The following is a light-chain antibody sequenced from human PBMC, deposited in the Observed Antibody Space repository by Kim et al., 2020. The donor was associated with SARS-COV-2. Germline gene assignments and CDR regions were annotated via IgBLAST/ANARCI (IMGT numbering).Light chain of an antibody. CDR1: QYISSA. J-gene: IGKJ2*01. CDR2: DAS. Sequence: PVGDRVTISCQASQYISSALNWYQQRPGKAPKHLIFDASNLETGVPSRFSGRGSATDFTFTISGLQPEDISTYYCQQFESVPYTFGQGTKQEI. CDR3: QQFESVPYT. V-gene: IGKV1-33*01.